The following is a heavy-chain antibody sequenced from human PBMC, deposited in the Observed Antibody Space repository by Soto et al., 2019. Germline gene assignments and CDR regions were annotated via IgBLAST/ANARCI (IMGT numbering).Heavy chain of an antibody. Sequence: PGEAQKISWEASGYNFNLYWVAWVRQTAGKGLEWIGMFYPGASNTRYSPSFQGQVTLSVDKSITTAYLQWGSPKASDTGVYSCARRKYGTPSGHFYGVDAWGQGTAVTVSS. D-gene: IGHD3-10*01. V-gene: IGHV5-51*01. CDR1: GYNFNLYW. CDR2: FYPGASNT. CDR3: ARRKYGTPSGHFYGVDA. J-gene: IGHJ6*02.